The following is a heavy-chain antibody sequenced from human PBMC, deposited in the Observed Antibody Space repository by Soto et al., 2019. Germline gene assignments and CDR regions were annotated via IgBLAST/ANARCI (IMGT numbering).Heavy chain of an antibody. Sequence: QVQLVHSGAEVKKSGSSVKVSCKASGGTSSNFVITWVRQVPGQGLEWLGGIIPMFGAVKYAQNFQDRLTLTADRSTKTAAMELCSLRSEDTAVYYCARRTRSGYDRGDSYYHTIDVWGHGTTVTVS. D-gene: IGHD3-3*01. V-gene: IGHV1-69*06. CDR1: GGTSSNFV. CDR3: ARRTRSGYDRGDSYYHTIDV. J-gene: IGHJ6*01. CDR2: IIPMFGAV.